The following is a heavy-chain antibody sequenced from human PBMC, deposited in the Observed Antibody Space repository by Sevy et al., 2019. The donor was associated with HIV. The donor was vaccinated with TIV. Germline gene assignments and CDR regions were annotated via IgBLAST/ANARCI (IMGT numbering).Heavy chain of an antibody. V-gene: IGHV4-31*03. J-gene: IGHJ6*02. CDR2: IYYSGST. D-gene: IGHD6-13*01. CDR1: GGSISSGGYY. Sequence: SETLSLTCTVSGGSISSGGYYWSWIRQHPGKGLEWIGYIYYSGSTYYNPSLKSRVTISVDTPKNQFSLKLSSVTAADTAVYYCAREPYSSSFPYYYYGMDVWGQGTTVTVSS. CDR3: AREPYSSSFPYYYYGMDV.